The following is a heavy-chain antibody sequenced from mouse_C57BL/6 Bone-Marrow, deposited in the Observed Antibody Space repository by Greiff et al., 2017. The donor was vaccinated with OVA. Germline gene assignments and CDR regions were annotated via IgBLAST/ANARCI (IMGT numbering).Heavy chain of an antibody. D-gene: IGHD2-3*01. CDR3: AKCRWSLFAY. J-gene: IGHJ3*01. CDR1: GFTFTSYT. CDR2: INPSSGYT. V-gene: IGHV1-4*01. Sequence: QVQLQQSGADLARPGASVKMSCTASGFTFTSYTMHWVKQRPGQGLEWIGYINPSSGYTKYNQKFKDKAILIADKSSSTAYMQLSSLTSADSADYYCAKCRWSLFAYWGQGTLVTVSA.